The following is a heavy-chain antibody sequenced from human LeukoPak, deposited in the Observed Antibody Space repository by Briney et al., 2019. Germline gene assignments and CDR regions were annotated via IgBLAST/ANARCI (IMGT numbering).Heavy chain of an antibody. J-gene: IGHJ4*02. CDR2: INTDGSST. D-gene: IGHD4-23*01. V-gene: IGHV3-74*01. CDR3: ARDHYGGNSDY. Sequence: GGSLRLSCATSGFTFSSYWMHWVRQAPGQGLLWVSSINTDGSSTYYADSVKGRFTISRDNAKNTLYLQMSSLRAEDTAVYYCARDHYGGNSDYWGQGTLVTVSS. CDR1: GFTFSSYW.